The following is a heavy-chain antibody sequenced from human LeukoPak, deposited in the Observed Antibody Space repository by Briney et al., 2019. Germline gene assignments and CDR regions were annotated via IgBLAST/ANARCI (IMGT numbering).Heavy chain of an antibody. J-gene: IGHJ6*02. D-gene: IGHD6-19*01. CDR3: ARVRPVAGGNAMEV. CDR2: TYYRSKWYN. V-gene: IGHV6-1*01. CDR1: GDSVSSNSAA. Sequence: SQTLSLTCAISGDSVSSNSAAWNWIRQSPSRGLEWLGRTYYRSKWYNDYAVSVQSRIIIHPDTSKNQLSLQLNSVSPEDTAVYYCARVRPVAGGNAMEVWGQGTTVIVSS.